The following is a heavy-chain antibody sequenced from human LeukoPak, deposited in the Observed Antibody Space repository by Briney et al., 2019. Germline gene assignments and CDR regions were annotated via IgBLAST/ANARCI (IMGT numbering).Heavy chain of an antibody. J-gene: IGHJ5*02. Sequence: SETLSLTCTVSGGSISSYYWSWIRQPPGKGLEWIGYIYYSGSTNYNPSLKSRVTISVDTSKNQFSLKLSSVTAADTAVYYCARQAHSGYYYGGPNWFDPWGQGTLVTVSS. CDR3: ARQAHSGYYYGGPNWFDP. CDR1: GGSISSYY. CDR2: IYYSGST. D-gene: IGHD3-22*01. V-gene: IGHV4-59*08.